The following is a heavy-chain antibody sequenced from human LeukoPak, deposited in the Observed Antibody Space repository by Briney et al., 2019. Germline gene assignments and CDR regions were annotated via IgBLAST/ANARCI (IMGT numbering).Heavy chain of an antibody. V-gene: IGHV4-39*07. J-gene: IGHJ4*02. Sequence: SETLSLTCTVSGGSISSSSYYWGWIRQPPGKGLEWIGSIYYSGSTYYNPSLKSRVTISVDTSKNQFSLKLSSVTAADTAVYYCARGKRVYYDSSGYSAFDYWGQGTLVTVSS. D-gene: IGHD3-22*01. CDR2: IYYSGST. CDR1: GGSISSSSYY. CDR3: ARGKRVYYDSSGYSAFDY.